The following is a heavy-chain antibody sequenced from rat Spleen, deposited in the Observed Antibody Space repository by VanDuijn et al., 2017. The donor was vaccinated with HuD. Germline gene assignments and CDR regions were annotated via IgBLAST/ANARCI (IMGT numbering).Heavy chain of an antibody. J-gene: IGHJ2*01. CDR2: ISSGGST. CDR3: TRANWAPDY. D-gene: IGHD5-1*01. CDR1: GFSLTSNG. Sequence: QVQLKESGPGLVQPSQTLSLTCTVSGFSLTSNGVSWVRQPPGKGLEWIAAISSGGSTYYNSALKSRLSISRDTSKSQVFLKMNSLQTEDTAIYFCTRANWAPDYWGQGVMVTVSS. V-gene: IGHV2S12*01.